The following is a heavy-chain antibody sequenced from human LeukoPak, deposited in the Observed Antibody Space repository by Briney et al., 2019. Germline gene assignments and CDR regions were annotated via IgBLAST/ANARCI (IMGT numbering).Heavy chain of an antibody. V-gene: IGHV1-69*13. CDR3: ARGRGGIVVVHDAFDI. J-gene: IGHJ3*02. CDR1: GYTFTSYG. D-gene: IGHD3-22*01. Sequence: WASVKVSSKASGYTFTSYGIGWVRQAPGQGLEWMGGIIPIFGTANYAQKFQGRVTITADESTSTAYMGLSSLRSEDTAVYYCARGRGGIVVVHDAFDIWGQGTMVTVSS. CDR2: IIPIFGTA.